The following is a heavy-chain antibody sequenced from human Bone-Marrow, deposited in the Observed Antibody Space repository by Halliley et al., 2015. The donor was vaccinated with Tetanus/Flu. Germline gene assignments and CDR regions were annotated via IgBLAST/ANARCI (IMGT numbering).Heavy chain of an antibody. D-gene: IGHD6-19*01. CDR2: IIPYGNI. J-gene: IGHJ6*02. CDR3: ARGHRVSNGWGTYYNYGMDA. Sequence: GLVKPSETLTPTCAVYGGSFGDSGYYWNWCRQPPGKGLEWIGEIIPYGNINYNQSLQSRVTISVDTSKNQFSLKLSSVSAADTAVYYCARGHRVSNGWGTYYNYGMDAWGQGTAVSVSS. V-gene: IGHV4-34*01. CDR1: GGSFGDSGYY.